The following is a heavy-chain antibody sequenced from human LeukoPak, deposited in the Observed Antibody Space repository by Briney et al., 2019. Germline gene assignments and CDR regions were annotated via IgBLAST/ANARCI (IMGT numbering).Heavy chain of an antibody. CDR2: IYYRGST. D-gene: IGHD1-1*01. J-gene: IGHJ4*02. Sequence: SETLSLTCRVSGASINSGSNYWGWIRQPPGKGLERIGTIYYRGSTYYKPSLKSRVTISVDTSKNQFSLKLSSVTAADTAVYYCARERLYYFDYWGQGTLVTVSS. V-gene: IGHV4-39*07. CDR1: GASINSGSNY. CDR3: ARERLYYFDY.